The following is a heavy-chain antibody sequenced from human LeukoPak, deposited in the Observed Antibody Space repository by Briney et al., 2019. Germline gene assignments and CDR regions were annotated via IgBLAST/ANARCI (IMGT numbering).Heavy chain of an antibody. CDR2: ISSSGSTM. D-gene: IGHD2-2*01. CDR3: ARVHCSSTSCYVVYGMDV. V-gene: IGHV3-11*01. J-gene: IGHJ6*02. Sequence: GGSPRLSCAASGFTFSDYYMNWIRQAPGKGLEWVSYISSSGSTMYYADSVKGRFTISRDNAKNSLYLQMNSLRAEDTAVYYCARVHCSSTSCYVVYGMDVWGQGTTVTVSS. CDR1: GFTFSDYY.